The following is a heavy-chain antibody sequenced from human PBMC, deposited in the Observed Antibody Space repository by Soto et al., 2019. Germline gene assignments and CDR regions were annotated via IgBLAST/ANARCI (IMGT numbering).Heavy chain of an antibody. CDR3: ARGESYAWEVSRI. D-gene: IGHD3-16*02. V-gene: IGHV4-34*01. CDR2: IDHSGSP. CDR1: GGSFSGSH. Sequence: QVRLQQWGAGLLKPSETLSLTCAVYGGSFSGSHWTWIRQPPGKGLEWIGEIDHSGSPNYNPSLKSRVTLSVDTSKTPFSLKLSSVAAADTAVYYCARGESYAWEVSRIWGQGTLVTVSS. J-gene: IGHJ4*02.